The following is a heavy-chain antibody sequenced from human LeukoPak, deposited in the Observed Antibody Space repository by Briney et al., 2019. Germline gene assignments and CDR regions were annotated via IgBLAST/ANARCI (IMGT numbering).Heavy chain of an antibody. J-gene: IGHJ6*02. CDR1: GGSISSSNW. CDR3: ARDTRTYYYGSVGMDV. Sequence: KPSGTLSLTCAVSGGSISSSNWWSWVRQPPGKGLEWIGEIYHSGSTNYSPSLKSRVTISVDKSKNQFSLKLSSVTAAGTAVYYCARDTRTYYYGSVGMDVWGQGTTVTVSS. V-gene: IGHV4-4*02. CDR2: IYHSGST. D-gene: IGHD3-10*01.